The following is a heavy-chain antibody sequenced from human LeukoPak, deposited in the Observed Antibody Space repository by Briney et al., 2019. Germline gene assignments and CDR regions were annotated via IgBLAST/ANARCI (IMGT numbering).Heavy chain of an antibody. J-gene: IGHJ4*02. CDR2: ISYDGSNK. V-gene: IGHV3-30-3*01. CDR1: GFTFSSYA. D-gene: IGHD2-15*01. CDR3: ARDSDIVVVVAATMYYFDY. Sequence: GRSLRLSCAASGFTFSSYAMHWVRQAPGKGLEWVAVISYDGSNKYYADSVKGRFTISRDNSKNTLYLQMSSLRAEDTAVYYCARDSDIVVVVAATMYYFDYWGQGTLVTVSS.